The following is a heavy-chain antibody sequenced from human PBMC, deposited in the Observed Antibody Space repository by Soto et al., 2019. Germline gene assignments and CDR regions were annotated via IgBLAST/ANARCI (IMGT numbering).Heavy chain of an antibody. CDR2: IYYSGST. CDR3: ARTGSGRRGYEIDY. V-gene: IGHV4-61*01. Sequence: QVQLQESAPGLVKPSETLSLTCTVSGGSVSSGSYYWSWIRQPPGKGLDWIGYIYYSGSTSYNPSLKGRVTISVDTSKNQFSVKLSSVTAADTAVYYCARTGSGRRGYEIDYWGQGTLVTVSS. J-gene: IGHJ4*02. D-gene: IGHD6-13*01. CDR1: GGSVSSGSYY.